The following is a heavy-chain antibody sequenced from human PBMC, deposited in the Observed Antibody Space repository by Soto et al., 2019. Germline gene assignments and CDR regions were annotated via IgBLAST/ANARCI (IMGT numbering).Heavy chain of an antibody. D-gene: IGHD4-17*01. CDR2: ISSSGSTI. Sequence: GGSLRLSFEPSGFTLSDPNMIWIRKAPGKGLEWISYISSSGSTIYYADSVKGRFTISRDNAKKSLYLQMDSLTADDTAVYYCARGGASVTTPFDYWGQGTQVTVSS. CDR1: GFTLSDPN. CDR3: ARGGASVTTPFDY. J-gene: IGHJ4*02. V-gene: IGHV3-11*01.